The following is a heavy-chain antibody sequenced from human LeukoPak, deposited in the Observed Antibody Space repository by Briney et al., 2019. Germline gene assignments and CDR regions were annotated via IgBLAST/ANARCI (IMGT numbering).Heavy chain of an antibody. J-gene: IGHJ4*02. CDR2: IYYSGST. V-gene: IGHV4-59*12. D-gene: IGHD3-22*01. Sequence: SETLSLTCTVSGGSISSYYWSWIRQPPGKGLEWIGYIYYSGSTNYNPSLKSRVTISVDTSKNQFSLKLSSVTAADTAVYYCARAEYYYDSSGYHYAPPDYWGQGTLVTVSS. CDR3: ARAEYYYDSSGYHYAPPDY. CDR1: GGSISSYY.